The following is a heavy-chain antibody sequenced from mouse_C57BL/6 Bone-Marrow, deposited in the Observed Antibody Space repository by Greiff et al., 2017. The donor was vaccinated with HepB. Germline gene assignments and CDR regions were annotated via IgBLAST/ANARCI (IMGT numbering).Heavy chain of an antibody. CDR1: GYTFTSYW. CDR2: IDPSDSYT. Sequence: VQLQQSGAELVKPGASVKLSCKASGYTFTSYWMQWVNQRPGQGLEWIGEIDPSDSYTNYNQKFKGKATLTVDTSSSTAYMQLSSLTSEDSAVYYCARPPITTVVGGDYWGQGTTLTVPS. D-gene: IGHD1-1*01. V-gene: IGHV1-50*01. CDR3: ARPPITTVVGGDY. J-gene: IGHJ2*01.